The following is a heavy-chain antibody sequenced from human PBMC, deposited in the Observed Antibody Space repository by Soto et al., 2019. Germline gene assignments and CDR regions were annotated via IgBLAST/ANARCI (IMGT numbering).Heavy chain of an antibody. CDR1: GGSFSCYD. Sequence: PSETLSLTCAVYGGSFSCYDGSWIRQPPGKGLEWIGEINHSGSTNYNPSLKSRVTISVDTSKNQFSLKLSSVTAADTAVYYCARGASTAPHYFDYWGQGTLVTVSS. CDR3: ARGASTAPHYFDY. D-gene: IGHD2-2*01. J-gene: IGHJ4*02. CDR2: INHSGST. V-gene: IGHV4-34*01.